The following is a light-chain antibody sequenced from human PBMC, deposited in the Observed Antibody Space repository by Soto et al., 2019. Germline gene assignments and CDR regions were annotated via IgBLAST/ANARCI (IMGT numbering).Light chain of an antibody. CDR1: QSIRNN. V-gene: IGKV1-39*01. J-gene: IGKJ1*01. CDR3: QQSYSSLTWT. Sequence: DIPMTQSPSSLSASVGDRVTLTCRASQSIRNNLNWYQQKAGKAPKLLIYAASTLQSGVPSRFSGSGSGTDFTLTISSLQPEDFATYYCQQSYSSLTWTFGQGTKVEI. CDR2: AAS.